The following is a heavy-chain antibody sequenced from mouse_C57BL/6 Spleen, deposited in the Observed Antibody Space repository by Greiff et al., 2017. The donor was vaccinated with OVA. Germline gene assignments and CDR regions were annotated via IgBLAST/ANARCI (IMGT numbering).Heavy chain of an antibody. CDR3: ARNHYGSRGYFDY. J-gene: IGHJ2*01. CDR2: IWSGGST. CDR1: GFSLTSYG. D-gene: IGHD1-1*01. Sequence: QVQLQQSGPGLVQPSQTLSITCTVSGFSLTSYGVHWVRQSPGKGLEWLGVIWSGGSTAYNAAFISRLSISKDNSKSQVFFKMNSLQADDTAIYYCARNHYGSRGYFDYWGQGTTLTVSS. V-gene: IGHV2-2*01.